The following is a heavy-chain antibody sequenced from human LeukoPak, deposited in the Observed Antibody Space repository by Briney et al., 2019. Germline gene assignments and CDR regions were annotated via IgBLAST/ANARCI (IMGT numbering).Heavy chain of an antibody. V-gene: IGHV3-13*01. D-gene: IGHD1-1*01. Sequence: PGGSLRLSCAASGFTFSSCDMHWVRQATGKGLEWVSAIGTAGDTYYPGSVKGRFTISRENAKNSLYLQMNSLRAGDTAVYYCARAQLERGAFDIWGQGTMVTVSS. CDR1: GFTFSSCD. CDR3: ARAQLERGAFDI. CDR2: IGTAGDT. J-gene: IGHJ3*02.